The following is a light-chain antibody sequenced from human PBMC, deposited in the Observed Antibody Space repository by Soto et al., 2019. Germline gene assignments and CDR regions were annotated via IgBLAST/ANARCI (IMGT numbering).Light chain of an antibody. CDR1: QSVGSNY. J-gene: IGKJ3*01. CDR2: GAS. V-gene: IGKV3-20*01. Sequence: EIVLTQSPGTLSLSPGERATLSCRASQSVGSNYLAWYQQKPGQAPRLLIFGASSRATGIPDRFSGSGSGTDFTLASSRLEPDDFAMYFCQQYGNSFTFGAGTKVDI. CDR3: QQYGNSFT.